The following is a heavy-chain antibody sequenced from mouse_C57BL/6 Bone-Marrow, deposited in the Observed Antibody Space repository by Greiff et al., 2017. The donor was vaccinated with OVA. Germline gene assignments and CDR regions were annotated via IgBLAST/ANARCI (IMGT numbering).Heavy chain of an antibody. CDR1: GYTFTDYY. Sequence: DVKLQESGPVLVKPGASVKMSCKASGYTFTDYYMNWVKQSHGKSLEWIGVINPYNGGTSYNQKFKGKATLTVDKSSSTAYMELNSLTSEDSAVYYCAKDDHYFDYWGQGTTLTVSS. CDR2: INPYNGGT. V-gene: IGHV1-19*01. CDR3: AKDDHYFDY. J-gene: IGHJ2*01.